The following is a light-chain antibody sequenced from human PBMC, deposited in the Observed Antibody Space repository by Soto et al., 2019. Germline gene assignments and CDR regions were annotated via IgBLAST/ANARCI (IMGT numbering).Light chain of an antibody. CDR2: GGS. Sequence: DIQMTQSPSTLSASVGDRGTITCRASQSISVYLAWYQQRPREAPKLLIYGGSSLESGVPSRFSGSGSGTEFTLTISSLQPTDFATYYCHQYATSSPTFGQGTKLEI. V-gene: IGKV1-5*01. J-gene: IGKJ2*01. CDR3: HQYATSSPT. CDR1: QSISVY.